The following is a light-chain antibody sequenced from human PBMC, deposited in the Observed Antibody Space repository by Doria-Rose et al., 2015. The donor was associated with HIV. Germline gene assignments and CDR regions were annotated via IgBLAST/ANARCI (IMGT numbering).Light chain of an antibody. V-gene: IGKV3-20*01. Sequence: IVLTQSPGTLSLSPGERATLSCRASQSFSSTYLAWYQQKPGQAPSLLIYDGSTRATGIPDRFSASGSGTDFTLTINRLEPEDFALYYCLQYGTSWTSGQGTKVEI. J-gene: IGKJ1*01. CDR1: QSFSSTY. CDR3: LQYGTSWT. CDR2: DGS.